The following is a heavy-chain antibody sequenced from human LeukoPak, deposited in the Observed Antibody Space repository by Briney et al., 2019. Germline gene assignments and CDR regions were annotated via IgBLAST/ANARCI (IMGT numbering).Heavy chain of an antibody. CDR3: AKDRGDSLDLDAFDI. V-gene: IGHV3-9*03. Sequence: GGSLRLSCAASGFTFDDYAMHWVRQAPGKGLEWVSGISWNSGSIGYADSVKGRFTISRDNAKNSLYLQMNSLRAEDMALYYCAKDRGDSLDLDAFDIWGQGTMVTVSS. J-gene: IGHJ3*02. D-gene: IGHD3-10*01. CDR2: ISWNSGSI. CDR1: GFTFDDYA.